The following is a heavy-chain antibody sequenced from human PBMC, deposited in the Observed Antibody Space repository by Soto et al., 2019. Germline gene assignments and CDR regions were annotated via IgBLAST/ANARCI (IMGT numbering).Heavy chain of an antibody. V-gene: IGHV3-21*01. CDR2: VSSGGSYI. D-gene: IGHD1-26*01. J-gene: IGHJ5*02. CDR1: TFSMYS. Sequence: EVQVVESGGGLVQPGGSLRLSCTFTFSMYSMNWVRQAPGKGLEWVASVSSGGSYIKYAGSVKGRFTISRDNAKNSVSLQMNSVRVDDTALYFCTRDQGGSYDSWFDPWGQGTLVTVSS. CDR3: TRDQGGSYDSWFDP.